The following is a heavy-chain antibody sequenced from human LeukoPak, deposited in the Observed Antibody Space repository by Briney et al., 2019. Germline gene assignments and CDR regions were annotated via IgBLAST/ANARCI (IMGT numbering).Heavy chain of an antibody. CDR2: IHSDGSST. J-gene: IGHJ4*02. CDR1: GFTFSYYW. CDR3: ARVRNGYFDY. Sequence: GGSLRLSCAASGFTFSYYWMHWARQVPGKGLVWVSRIHSDGSSTTYADSVKGRFTISRDNAKNTLYLQMNNLRAEDTAVYYCARVRNGYFDYWGQGTLVTVSS. V-gene: IGHV3-74*01.